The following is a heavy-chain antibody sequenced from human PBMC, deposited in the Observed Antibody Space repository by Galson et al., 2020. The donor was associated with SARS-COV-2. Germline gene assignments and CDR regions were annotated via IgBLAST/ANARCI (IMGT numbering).Heavy chain of an antibody. CDR1: GYTFTSYD. D-gene: IGHD3-16*01. Sequence: ASVKVSCKASGYTFTSYDITWVRQATGQGLEWMGWMNPNSGNTGYAPQFQGRVTMTRNTSISTAYMELSSLRSEDTAVYYCARARIMITFGGVIPPYFDYWGQGTLVTVSS. J-gene: IGHJ4*02. V-gene: IGHV1-8*01. CDR3: ARARIMITFGGVIPPYFDY. CDR2: MNPNSGNT.